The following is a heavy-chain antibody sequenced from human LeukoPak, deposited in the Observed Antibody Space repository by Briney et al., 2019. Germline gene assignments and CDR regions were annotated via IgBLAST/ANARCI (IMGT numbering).Heavy chain of an antibody. CDR1: GFTFSSYA. Sequence: GGSLRLSCAASGFTFSSYAMSWVRQAPGKGLEWVSAISGSGGSTYYADSVKGRFTISRDNSKNTLHLQMNSLRAEDTAVYYCAKDLYDILTGPNAFDIWGQGTMVTVSS. CDR2: ISGSGGST. CDR3: AKDLYDILTGPNAFDI. D-gene: IGHD3-9*01. V-gene: IGHV3-23*01. J-gene: IGHJ3*02.